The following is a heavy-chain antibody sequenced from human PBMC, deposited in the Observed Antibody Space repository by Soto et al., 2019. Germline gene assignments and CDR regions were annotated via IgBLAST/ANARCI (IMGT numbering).Heavy chain of an antibody. CDR1: YA. J-gene: IGHJ4*02. CDR3: AKDSGGNDY. CDR2: ISGSGGST. V-gene: IGHV3-23*01. Sequence: YASSRVRQAPGKGLEWVSAISGSGGSTYYADSVKGRFTISRDNSKNTLYLQMNSLRAEDTAVYYCAKDSGGNDYWGQGTLVTVSS. D-gene: IGHD3-10*01.